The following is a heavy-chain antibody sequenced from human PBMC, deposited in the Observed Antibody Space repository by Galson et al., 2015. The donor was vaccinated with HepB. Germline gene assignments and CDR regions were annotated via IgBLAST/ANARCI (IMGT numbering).Heavy chain of an antibody. D-gene: IGHD4-17*01. CDR3: ARGGDYFRA. CDR2: ISAYNGDT. Sequence: SVKVSCKASGYSFTRYSISWVRQAPGQGLEWMGRISAYNGDTKYAQKFQGRLTMTADTSTNTAHMELRSLRFDDTAVYYCARGGDYFRAWGQGTLVTVSS. V-gene: IGHV1-18*04. CDR1: GYSFTRYS. J-gene: IGHJ5*02.